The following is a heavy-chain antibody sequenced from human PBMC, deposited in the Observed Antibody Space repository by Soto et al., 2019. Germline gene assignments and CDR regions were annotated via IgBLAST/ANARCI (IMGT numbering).Heavy chain of an antibody. Sequence: ESGGGVVQPGRSLRLSCAASGFTFSSCAMHWVRQAPGKGLEWVAVISYDGSNKYYADSVKGRFTISRDNSKNTLYVQMNSLRAEDTAVYYCARDLRYYASMDVWGQGTTVTVSS. D-gene: IGHD2-2*01. J-gene: IGHJ6*02. CDR2: ISYDGSNK. V-gene: IGHV3-30-3*01. CDR3: ARDLRYYASMDV. CDR1: GFTFSSCA.